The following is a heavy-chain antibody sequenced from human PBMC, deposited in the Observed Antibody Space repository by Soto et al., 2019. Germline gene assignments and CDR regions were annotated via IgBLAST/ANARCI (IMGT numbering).Heavy chain of an antibody. CDR3: AKVGQGFGTGGVGPYGMDV. CDR2: IRWDGGST. CDR1: GFTFDDYT. J-gene: IGHJ6*01. V-gene: IGHV3-43*01. D-gene: IGHD6-13*01. Sequence: EVQLVESGGVVVQPGGSLRLSCAASGFTFDDYTMHWVRQAPGKGLEWVSLIRWDGGSTYYADSVKGRFTISRDNSKNSLYLQMNSLRTEDTALYDCAKVGQGFGTGGVGPYGMDVWGQGTTIAVSS.